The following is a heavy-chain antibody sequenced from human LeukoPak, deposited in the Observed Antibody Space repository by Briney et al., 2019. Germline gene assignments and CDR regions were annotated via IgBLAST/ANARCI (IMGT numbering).Heavy chain of an antibody. CDR1: GGSISSYY. CDR3: ARGADSSGYYSIFYFDY. CDR2: IYYSGST. J-gene: IGHJ4*02. Sequence: SETLSLTCTVSGGSISSYYWNWIRQPPGKGLEWIGYIYYSGSTNYNLSLKSRVTISVDTSRNQFSLKLSSVTAADTAVYYCARGADSSGYYSIFYFDYWGQGTLVTVSS. D-gene: IGHD3-22*01. V-gene: IGHV4-59*01.